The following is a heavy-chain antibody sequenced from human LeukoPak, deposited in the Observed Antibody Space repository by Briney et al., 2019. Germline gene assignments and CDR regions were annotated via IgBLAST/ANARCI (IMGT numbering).Heavy chain of an antibody. V-gene: IGHV1-18*01. CDR3: ARDARDVLLWFGGFSP. D-gene: IGHD3-10*01. Sequence: ASVKVSCKASGYTFTSYGINWVRQAPGQGLEWMGWISAYNGNTKYAQRLQGRVTMTTDISTSTAYMELRSLRSDDTAVYYCARDARDVLLWFGGFSPWGQGTLVTVSS. CDR1: GYTFTSYG. CDR2: ISAYNGNT. J-gene: IGHJ5*02.